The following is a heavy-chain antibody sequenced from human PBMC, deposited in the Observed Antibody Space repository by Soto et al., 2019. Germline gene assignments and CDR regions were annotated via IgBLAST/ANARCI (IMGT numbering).Heavy chain of an antibody. D-gene: IGHD1-26*01. CDR2: ISGSDDST. CDR3: AKRSRSSTFDY. CDR1: GFTFSSYA. J-gene: IGHJ4*02. Sequence: EVQLLESGGGLVQPGESLRLSCAASGFTFSSYAMSWVGQAPGKGLEWVSVISGSDDSTYYADSVKGRFTISRDNSKNTLYLQMNGLRAEDTAVYYCAKRSRSSTFDYWGQGTLVTVSS. V-gene: IGHV3-23*01.